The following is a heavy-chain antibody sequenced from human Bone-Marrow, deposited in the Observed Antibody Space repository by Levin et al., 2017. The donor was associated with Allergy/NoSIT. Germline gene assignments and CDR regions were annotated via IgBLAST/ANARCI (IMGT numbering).Heavy chain of an antibody. CDR2: IYSDGTT. Sequence: GGSLRLSCAASGFTVSGHYMSWVRQSPGEGLEWVSMIYSDGTTLYADSVKGRFTISRDTSKNTLYLQMTSLRAEDTAVYYCARDRAEYDILTGYLNWGQGTPVTVSS. D-gene: IGHD3-9*01. CDR1: GFTVSGHY. CDR3: ARDRAEYDILTGYLN. V-gene: IGHV3-53*01. J-gene: IGHJ4*02.